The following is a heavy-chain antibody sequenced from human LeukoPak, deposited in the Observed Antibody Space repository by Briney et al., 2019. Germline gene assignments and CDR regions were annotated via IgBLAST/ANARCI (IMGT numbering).Heavy chain of an antibody. V-gene: IGHV1-2*02. CDR3: ARSRYCSSTSCYPLDLDY. CDR1: GYTFTGYY. Sequence: ASVKVSCKASGYTFTGYYMHWVRQAPGQGLEWMGWINPNSGGTNYAQKFQGRVTMTRDTSISTAYMELSRLRSDDTAVYYCARSRYCSSTSCYPLDLDYWGQGTLVTVSS. D-gene: IGHD2-2*01. CDR2: INPNSGGT. J-gene: IGHJ4*02.